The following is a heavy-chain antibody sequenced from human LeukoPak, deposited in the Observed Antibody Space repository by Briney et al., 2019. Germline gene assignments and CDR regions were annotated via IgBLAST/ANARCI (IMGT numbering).Heavy chain of an antibody. V-gene: IGHV4-34*01. CDR3: ARVGLTTDDAFDI. CDR2: INHSGST. CDR1: GGSFSGYY. J-gene: IGHJ3*02. D-gene: IGHD4-17*01. Sequence: PSETLSLTCAVYGGSFSGYYWSWIRQPPGKGLEWIGEINHSGSTNYNPSLKSRVTISVDTSKNQFSLKLSSVTAADTAVYYCARVGLTTDDAFDIWGQGTMVTVSS.